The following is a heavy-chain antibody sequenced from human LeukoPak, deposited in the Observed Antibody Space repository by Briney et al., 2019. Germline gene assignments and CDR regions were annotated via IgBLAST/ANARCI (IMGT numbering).Heavy chain of an antibody. CDR2: IWYDGSNK. Sequence: GRSLRLSCAASGFTFSSYGMHWVRQAPGKGLEWVAVIWYDGSNKYYADSVKGRFTISRDNSKNTLYLQMNSQRAEDTAVYYCAREGRDDFWSGYPYYMDVWGKGTTVTVSS. J-gene: IGHJ6*03. D-gene: IGHD3-3*01. CDR3: AREGRDDFWSGYPYYMDV. CDR1: GFTFSSYG. V-gene: IGHV3-33*01.